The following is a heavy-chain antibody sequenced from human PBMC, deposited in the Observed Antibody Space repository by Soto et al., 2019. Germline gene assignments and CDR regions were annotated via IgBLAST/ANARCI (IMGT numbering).Heavy chain of an antibody. CDR2: INPSGGNT. CDR3: AHSYADQLTLKWFDP. Sequence: GASVKVSCKASGYTFTHNYIHWVRRAPGQGLDWMGTINPSGGNTNYAQKFQGRVTMTRDTSTSTVYMELSSLTSEDTAVYYCAHSYADQLTLKWFDPWGQGTLVTVSS. D-gene: IGHD2-2*01. J-gene: IGHJ5*02. V-gene: IGHV1-46*01. CDR1: GYTFTHNY.